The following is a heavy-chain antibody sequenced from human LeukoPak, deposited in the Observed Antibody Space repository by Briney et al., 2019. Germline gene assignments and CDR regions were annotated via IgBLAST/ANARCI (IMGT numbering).Heavy chain of an antibody. Sequence: PGGSPRLSCAASGFTFSHYWLHWVRQAPGKGLVWFSHIHNAGSSTTYADSVNGRFTIFKYNAKNTLYVQLNSPRADDTAFYYCARGGDYGTIDYWGQGTLVTVSS. D-gene: IGHD4-17*01. CDR1: GFTFSHYW. V-gene: IGHV3-74*01. J-gene: IGHJ4*02. CDR3: ARGGDYGTIDY. CDR2: IHNAGSST.